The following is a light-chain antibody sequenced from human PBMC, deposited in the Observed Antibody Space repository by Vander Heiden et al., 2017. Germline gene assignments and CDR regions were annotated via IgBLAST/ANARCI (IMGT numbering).Light chain of an antibody. CDR2: DDS. Sequence: SYVLTQPPSVSVAPGQTARITCGGNNIGSKSVHWYKQKPGQAPVLVVYDDSDRPSGIPERFSGSNSGNTATLTISRVEAGDEADDYCQVWDSSSDHPYYVFGTGTKVTVL. CDR1: NIGSKS. V-gene: IGLV3-21*02. J-gene: IGLJ1*01. CDR3: QVWDSSSDHPYYV.